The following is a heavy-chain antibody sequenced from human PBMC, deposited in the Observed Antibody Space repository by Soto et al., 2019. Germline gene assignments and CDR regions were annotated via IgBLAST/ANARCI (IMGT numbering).Heavy chain of an antibody. V-gene: IGHV4-59*01. Sequence: SETLSLTCTVSGGSISSYYWSWIRQPPGKGLEWIGYIYYSGSTNYNPSLKSRVTISVDTSQNQFSLKLSSVTAADTAVYYCARGYGGPFDYWGQGTLVTVSS. CDR2: IYYSGST. D-gene: IGHD4-17*01. CDR1: GGSISSYY. J-gene: IGHJ4*02. CDR3: ARGYGGPFDY.